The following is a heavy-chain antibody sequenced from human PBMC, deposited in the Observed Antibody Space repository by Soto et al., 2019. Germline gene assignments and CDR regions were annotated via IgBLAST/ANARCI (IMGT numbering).Heavy chain of an antibody. D-gene: IGHD2-2*01. J-gene: IGHJ6*02. CDR1: GYTFTGYY. CDR2: INPNSGGT. Sequence: ASVKVSCKASGYTFTGYYMHWVRQAPGQGLEWMGWINPNSGGTNYAQKFQGRVTMTRGTSISTAYMELSRLRSDDTAVYYCAREGIVVAYNYGMDVWGQGTTVTVS. V-gene: IGHV1-2*02. CDR3: AREGIVVAYNYGMDV.